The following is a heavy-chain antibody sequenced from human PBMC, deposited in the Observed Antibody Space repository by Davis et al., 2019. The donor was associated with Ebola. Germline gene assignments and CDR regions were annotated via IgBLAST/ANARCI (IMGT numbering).Heavy chain of an antibody. CDR2: ISGSGGNT. CDR3: ARSGLSFGVVKYHYGMDA. Sequence: GESLKISCADSAITFSSYAMTWVRQAPGKGLEWVSAISGSGGNTYYADSVKGRFTISRDNSKKTMYLQMNSLGGEDTAVYYCARSGLSFGVVKYHYGMDAWGKGTTVTVSS. V-gene: IGHV3-23*01. J-gene: IGHJ6*04. D-gene: IGHD3-3*01. CDR1: AITFSSYA.